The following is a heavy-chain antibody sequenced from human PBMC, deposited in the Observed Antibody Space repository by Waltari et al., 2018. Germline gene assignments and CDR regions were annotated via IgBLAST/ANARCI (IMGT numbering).Heavy chain of an antibody. J-gene: IGHJ4*02. D-gene: IGHD3-16*01. V-gene: IGHV3-33*01. CDR1: GFTFSSYG. CDR2: IWYDGSNK. CDR3: ARTYAFEHIDY. Sequence: QVQLVESGGGVVQPGRSLRLSCAASGFTFSSYGMTWVRQAPGKGLEWVAVIWYDGSNKYYAESVKGRFTISRDNSKNTLYLQMNSLRAEDTAVYYCARTYAFEHIDYWGQGTLVTVSS.